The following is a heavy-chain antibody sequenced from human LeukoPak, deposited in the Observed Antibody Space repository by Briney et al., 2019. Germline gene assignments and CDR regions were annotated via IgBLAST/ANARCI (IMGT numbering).Heavy chain of an antibody. CDR2: IYPHRLTI. V-gene: IGHV1-46*01. CDR1: GYSFTANH. Sequence: ASVKISCKASGYSFTANHIHWVRQAPGQGLEWMGIIYPHRLTITYAQKFQGRVTLTSDTSTSTVYLALNTLKSEDTAVYFCARDRAGSWGMDYWGQGTLVTVSS. CDR3: ARDRAGSWGMDY. J-gene: IGHJ4*02. D-gene: IGHD7-27*01.